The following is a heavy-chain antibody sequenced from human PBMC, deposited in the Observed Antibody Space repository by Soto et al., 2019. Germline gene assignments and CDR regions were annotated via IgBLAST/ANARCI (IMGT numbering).Heavy chain of an antibody. Sequence: SDTLSLTCTVSGCSISSGGYYWSWIRQHPGKGLEWIGYIYYSGSTYYNPSLKSRVTISVDTSKNQFSLKLSSVTAADTAVYYCARKETTVRWFDPWGQGTLVTVSS. CDR3: ARKETTVRWFDP. CDR1: GCSISSGGYY. D-gene: IGHD4-17*01. CDR2: IYYSGST. V-gene: IGHV4-31*03. J-gene: IGHJ5*02.